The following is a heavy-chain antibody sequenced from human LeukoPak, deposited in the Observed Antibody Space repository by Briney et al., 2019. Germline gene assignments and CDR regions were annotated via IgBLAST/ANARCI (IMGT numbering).Heavy chain of an antibody. Sequence: ASVKVSCKASGYTFTNFDINWVRQATGQGLEWMGWMNPNTGNAGYAQKFQDRVTITWDASISTAYMELSSLRSEDTAVYYCAESNGDLYGMDVWGQGTTVTVSS. CDR2: MNPNTGNA. CDR1: GYTFTNFD. D-gene: IGHD3-10*01. V-gene: IGHV1-8*03. J-gene: IGHJ6*02. CDR3: AESNGDLYGMDV.